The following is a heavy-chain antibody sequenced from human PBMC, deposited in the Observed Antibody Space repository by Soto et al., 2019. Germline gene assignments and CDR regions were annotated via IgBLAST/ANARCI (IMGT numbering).Heavy chain of an antibody. CDR3: ARRYGSCFDY. V-gene: IGHV4-59*08. Sequence: QVQLQESGPGLVKPSETLSLTCTVSGGSISSYYWSWIRQPPGKGLEWIGYIYYSGSTNYNPSLKRGVTISVDPSRTQFPRKLGSVPAADTAVYSCARRYGSCFDYWGQGTLVTVSS. CDR2: IYYSGST. J-gene: IGHJ4*02. CDR1: GGSISSYY. D-gene: IGHD5-18*01.